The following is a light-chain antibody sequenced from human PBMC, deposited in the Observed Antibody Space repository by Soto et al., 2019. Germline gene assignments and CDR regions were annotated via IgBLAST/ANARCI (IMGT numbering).Light chain of an antibody. V-gene: IGKV3-15*01. CDR1: ESVNSH. Sequence: EIVMTQSPATLSVSPGQRGTLSCRASESVNSHLAWYQQKPGQAHRLLIYESSTRATGIPARFSGSESGTEFTLTISSLPSEDFAVYYCHHYHNWPMTFGQGTQLEIK. CDR3: HHYHNWPMT. CDR2: ESS. J-gene: IGKJ5*01.